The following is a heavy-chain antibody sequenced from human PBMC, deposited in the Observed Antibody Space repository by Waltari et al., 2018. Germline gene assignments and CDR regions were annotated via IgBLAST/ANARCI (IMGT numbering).Heavy chain of an antibody. J-gene: IGHJ4*02. CDR3: AKDLRRGTNDY. CDR1: GFTFSSYA. Sequence: EVQLLESGGGWVQPGGSLRLSCAASGFTFSSYAMSWVRQAPGKGLEWVSVIYSGGSTYYAASVKGRFTISRDNSKNTLYLQMNSLRAEDPAVYYCAKDLRRGTNDYWGQGTLVTVSS. CDR2: IYSGGST. D-gene: IGHD2-2*01. V-gene: IGHV3-23*03.